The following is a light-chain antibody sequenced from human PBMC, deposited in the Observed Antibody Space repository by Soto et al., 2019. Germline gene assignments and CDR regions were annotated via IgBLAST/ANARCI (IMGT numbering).Light chain of an antibody. V-gene: IGKV3-15*01. CDR3: QQYNKWPLIT. J-gene: IGKJ5*01. CDR1: QSVSSSY. CDR2: DAS. Sequence: EIVLTQSPGTLSLSRGDIATLSCRASQSVSSSYLAWYQQKPGQAPRLLIFDASTRATGIPARFSGSGSGTEFTLTISGLQSEDFAIYYCQQYNKWPLITFGQGTRLEIK.